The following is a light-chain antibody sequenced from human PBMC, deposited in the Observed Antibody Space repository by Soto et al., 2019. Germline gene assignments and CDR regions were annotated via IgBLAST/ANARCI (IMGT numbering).Light chain of an antibody. CDR1: QGIGND. CDR2: STS. Sequence: DIQMTQSPSSLSASVGDRVTITCRASQGIGNDLGWYQQKPGKAPKRLIYSTSTLQSGVPSRFSGSESGTEFTLTISSLQPEDFATYYCQQLNTYPLTFGGGTKVEIK. J-gene: IGKJ4*01. CDR3: QQLNTYPLT. V-gene: IGKV1-17*01.